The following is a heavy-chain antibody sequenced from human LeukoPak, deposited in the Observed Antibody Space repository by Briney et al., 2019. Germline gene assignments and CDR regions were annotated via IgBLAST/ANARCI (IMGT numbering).Heavy chain of an antibody. Sequence: GESLKISCKGSGHSFTSYWITWVRQMPGKGLEWMGRIDPSDSYTNYSPSFQGHVTISADKSISTAYLQWSSLKASDTAIYYCARHENIFSTFDMWGQGTMVTVSS. CDR3: ARHENIFSTFDM. J-gene: IGHJ3*02. V-gene: IGHV5-10-1*01. D-gene: IGHD3-9*01. CDR1: GHSFTSYW. CDR2: IDPSDSYT.